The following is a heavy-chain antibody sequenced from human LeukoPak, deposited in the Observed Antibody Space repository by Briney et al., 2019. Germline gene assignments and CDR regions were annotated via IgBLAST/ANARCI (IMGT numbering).Heavy chain of an antibody. CDR1: GFTFSSYA. CDR2: ISSSGSTI. V-gene: IGHV3-48*03. CDR3: AREYYYGSGSFDY. D-gene: IGHD3-10*01. J-gene: IGHJ4*02. Sequence: PGGSLRLSCAASGFTFSSYAMSWVRQAPGKGLEWVSYISSSGSTIYYADSVKGRFTISRDNAKNSLYLQMNSLRAEDTAVYYCAREYYYGSGSFDYWGQGTLVTVSS.